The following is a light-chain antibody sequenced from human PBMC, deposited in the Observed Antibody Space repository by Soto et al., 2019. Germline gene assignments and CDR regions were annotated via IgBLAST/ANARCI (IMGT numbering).Light chain of an antibody. Sequence: EIVLTQSPATLSLSPGERATLSCRASQCVTIYLAWYQQKPGQAPRLLIYDASSRATGIPARFSGSGSGTDFTLTISSLEPEDFAVYYCHQYTTSPRTFGQGTKVDIK. J-gene: IGKJ1*01. CDR1: QCVTIY. CDR3: HQYTTSPRT. CDR2: DAS. V-gene: IGKV3-11*01.